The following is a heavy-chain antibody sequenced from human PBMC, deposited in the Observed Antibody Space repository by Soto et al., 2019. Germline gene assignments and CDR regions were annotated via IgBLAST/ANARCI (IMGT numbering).Heavy chain of an antibody. D-gene: IGHD6-13*01. CDR2: IIPIFGTA. Sequence: QVQLVQSGAEVKKPGSSVKVSCKASGGTFSSYAISWVRQAPGQGLEWMGGIIPIFGTANYAQKFQGRVTITADESTSTAYMELISLRSEDTAVYYCARAEDEAAAGTFPLIYWGQGTLVTVSS. CDR3: ARAEDEAAAGTFPLIY. V-gene: IGHV1-69*01. CDR1: GGTFSSYA. J-gene: IGHJ4*02.